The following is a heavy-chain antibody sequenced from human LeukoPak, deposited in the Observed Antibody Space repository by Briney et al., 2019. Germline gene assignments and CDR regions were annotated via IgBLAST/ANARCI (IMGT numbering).Heavy chain of an antibody. D-gene: IGHD3-22*01. V-gene: IGHV5-51*01. J-gene: IGHJ4*02. Sequence: GESLKISCQGSGYSFTSYWIGWVRQMPGKGLEWMGIIYPGDSDTRYSPSFQGQVTISADKSISTAYLQWSSLKASDTAMYYCARGSSGYYRDEYYFDYWGQGTLVTVSS. CDR1: GYSFTSYW. CDR3: ARGSSGYYRDEYYFDY. CDR2: IYPGDSDT.